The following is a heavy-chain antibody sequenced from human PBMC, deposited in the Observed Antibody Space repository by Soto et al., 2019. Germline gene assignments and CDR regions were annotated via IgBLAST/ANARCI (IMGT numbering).Heavy chain of an antibody. CDR3: ARGRYRPASGFDP. CDR2: MNLNSGNT. J-gene: IGHJ5*02. Sequence: GASVKGSCKASGYTFTSYDINWVRQATGQGLEWMGWMNLNSGNTGYAQKFQGRVTMTRNTSISTAYMELSSLRSEDTAVYYCARGRYRPASGFDPCGPATLVTVSS. V-gene: IGHV1-8*01. D-gene: IGHD2-15*01. CDR1: GYTFTSYD.